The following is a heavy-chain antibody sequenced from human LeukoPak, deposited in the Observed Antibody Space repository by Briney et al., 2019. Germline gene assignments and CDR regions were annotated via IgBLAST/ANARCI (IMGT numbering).Heavy chain of an antibody. CDR1: GFTFSGYG. J-gene: IGHJ4*02. CDR2: ISGRGGGT. CDR3: AKPNIAVAGSRSGFDY. V-gene: IGHV3-23*01. D-gene: IGHD6-19*01. Sequence: GGSLRLSCAASGFTFSGYGMTWVRQAPGKGLEWVSAISGRGGGTYYADSVKGRFTISRDNSKNTLYLQMNSLRAEDTAVYYCAKPNIAVAGSRSGFDYWGQGTLVTVSS.